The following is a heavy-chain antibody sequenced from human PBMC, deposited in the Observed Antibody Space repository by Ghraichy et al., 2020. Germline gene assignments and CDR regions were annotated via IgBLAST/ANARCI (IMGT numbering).Heavy chain of an antibody. CDR1: GFIFSNYG. CDR3: AKDGPRVSESSGLWAFDI. D-gene: IGHD3-22*01. CDR2: ISDDGSKQ. J-gene: IGHJ3*02. Sequence: GGSLRLSCAASGFIFSNYGMHWVRQAPGKGLEWVGLISDDGSKQYYADSVKGRFTISRDDSKNTLYLQMNSLRAEDTAVFFCAKDGPRVSESSGLWAFDIWGQGNMVIVSA. V-gene: IGHV3-30*18.